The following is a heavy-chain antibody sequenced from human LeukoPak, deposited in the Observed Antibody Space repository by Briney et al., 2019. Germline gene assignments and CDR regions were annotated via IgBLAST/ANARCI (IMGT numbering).Heavy chain of an antibody. CDR3: AREVDGVSYYDSSGYLGTRYYYYMDV. J-gene: IGHJ6*03. CDR2: IWYDGSNK. D-gene: IGHD3-22*01. V-gene: IGHV3-33*01. CDR1: GFTFSSYG. Sequence: GGSLRLSCAASGFTFSSYGMHWVRQAPGKGLEWVAVIWYDGSNKYYADSVKGRFTISRDNSKNTLYLQMNSLRAEDTAVYYCAREVDGVSYYDSSGYLGTRYYYYMDVWGKGTTVTVSS.